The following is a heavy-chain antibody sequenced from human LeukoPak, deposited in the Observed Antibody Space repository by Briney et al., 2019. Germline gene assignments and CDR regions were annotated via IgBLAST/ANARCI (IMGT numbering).Heavy chain of an antibody. D-gene: IGHD2-21*02. Sequence: GGSLRLSCVVSGFTFNRCWMNWVRQAPGKGLEWVAHINPDGRDTYYVDSVKGRFTISRDNAQNSMYLQMNSLRVEDTAVYYCTSWGDTTAEYFQRWGQGTLVTVPS. CDR3: TSWGDTTAEYFQR. J-gene: IGHJ1*01. CDR1: GFTFNRCW. V-gene: IGHV3-7*01. CDR2: INPDGRDT.